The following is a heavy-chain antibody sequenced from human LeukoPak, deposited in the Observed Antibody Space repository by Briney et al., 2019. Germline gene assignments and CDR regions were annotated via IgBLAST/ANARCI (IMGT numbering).Heavy chain of an antibody. CDR1: GFTFSSYA. CDR3: AKGPIWESKGWFDP. V-gene: IGHV3-23*01. CDR2: ISGSGGST. D-gene: IGHD3-3*01. J-gene: IGHJ5*02. Sequence: GGSLRLSCAASGFTFSSYAMSWVRQAPGKGLEWVSAISGSGGSTYYEDSVKGRFTISRDNSKNTLYLQMNSLRAEDTAVYYCAKGPIWESKGWFDPWGQGTLVTVSS.